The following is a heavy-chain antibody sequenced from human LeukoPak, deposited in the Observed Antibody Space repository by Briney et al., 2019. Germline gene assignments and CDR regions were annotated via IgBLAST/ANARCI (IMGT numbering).Heavy chain of an antibody. CDR1: GYSFTSHW. CDR3: ERRDLGTFDAFDI. J-gene: IGHJ3*02. V-gene: IGHV5-51*01. Sequence: GESLKISCKGSGYSFTSHWIGWVRQMPGKGLEWMGIIYPADSDTRYSPSFQGQVTILVDKSISTAYLQWSSLKASDTAMYYCERRDLGTFDAFDISGQGTMVTVSS. CDR2: IYPADSDT. D-gene: IGHD3-16*01.